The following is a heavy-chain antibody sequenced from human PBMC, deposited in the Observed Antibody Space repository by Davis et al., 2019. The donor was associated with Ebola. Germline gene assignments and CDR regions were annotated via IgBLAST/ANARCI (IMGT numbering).Heavy chain of an antibody. J-gene: IGHJ4*02. CDR3: ARGWLRSGLDY. CDR1: GDNVSVYTYG. CDR2: TYYNSKWYK. Sequence: HSQTLSLTCAISGDNVSVYTYGWNWIRQSPSRGLEWLGRTYYNSKWYKDYAVSVKSRITINPDTSKNQFSLQLDSVTPEDTAVYYCARGWLRSGLDYWGQGILVTVSS. D-gene: IGHD5-12*01. V-gene: IGHV6-1*01.